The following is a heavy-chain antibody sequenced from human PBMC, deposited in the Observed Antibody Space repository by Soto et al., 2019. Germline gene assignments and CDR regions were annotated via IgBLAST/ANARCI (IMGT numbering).Heavy chain of an antibody. CDR2: ISGSGGST. Sequence: GGSLRLSCAASGFTFSSYAMSWVRQAPGKGLEWVSAISGSGGSTYYADSVKGRFTISRDNSKNTLYLQMNSLRAEDTAVYYCAKNPSIRYYYYGMDVWGQGTTVTVSS. CDR3: AKNPSIRYYYYGMDV. CDR1: GFTFSSYA. D-gene: IGHD4-17*01. J-gene: IGHJ6*02. V-gene: IGHV3-23*01.